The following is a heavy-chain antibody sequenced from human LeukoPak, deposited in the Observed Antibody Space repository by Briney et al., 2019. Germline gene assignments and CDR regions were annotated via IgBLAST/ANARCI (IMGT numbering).Heavy chain of an antibody. V-gene: IGHV3-30*02. CDR1: GCTFRSSG. Sequence: PGGSLRLSCTGSGCTFRSSGMHWVRQAPGKGLEWVAYTRDDASKTWYGGSVKGRFTISRDNSKNTLYLHMNSVRGEDTAMYYCANGDCRGGRCSSGAHWGQGTLVTVSS. CDR3: ANGDCRGGRCSSGAH. CDR2: TRDDASKT. D-gene: IGHD2-15*01. J-gene: IGHJ4*02.